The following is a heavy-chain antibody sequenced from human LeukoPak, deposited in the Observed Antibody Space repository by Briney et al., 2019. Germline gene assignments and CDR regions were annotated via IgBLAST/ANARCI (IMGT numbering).Heavy chain of an antibody. CDR1: GYTFTGYY. CDR2: INPNSGGT. CDR3: ARDCGEEPATGWFDP. Sequence: ASLKVSCKASGYTFTGYYMHWVRQAPGQGLEWMGWINPNSGGTNYAQKFQGRVTMTRDTSISTAYMELSRLRSDDTAVYYCARDCGEEPATGWFDPWGQGTLVTVSS. D-gene: IGHD1-14*01. J-gene: IGHJ5*02. V-gene: IGHV1-2*02.